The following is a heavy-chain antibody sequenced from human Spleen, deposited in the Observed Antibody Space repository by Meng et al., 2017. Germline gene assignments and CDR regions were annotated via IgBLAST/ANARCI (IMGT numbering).Heavy chain of an antibody. J-gene: IGHJ6*02. Sequence: LKISCAASGFTFSDYYMSWIRQAPGKGLEWVSYISSSGSTIYYADSVKGRFTISRDNAKNSLYLQMNSLRAEDTAVYYCARRGYSYGYYYYGMDVWGQGTTVTVSS. CDR2: ISSSGSTI. CDR3: ARRGYSYGYYYYGMDV. CDR1: GFTFSDYY. D-gene: IGHD5-18*01. V-gene: IGHV3-11*01.